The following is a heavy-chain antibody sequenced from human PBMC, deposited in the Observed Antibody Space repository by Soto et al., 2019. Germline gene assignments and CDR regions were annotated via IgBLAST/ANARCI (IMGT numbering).Heavy chain of an antibody. CDR1: GYTFTSYG. D-gene: IGHD2-2*02. CDR3: ARGIRYCSSTSCYTGAFDI. Sequence: QVQLVQSGAEVKKPGASVKVSCKASGYTFTSYGISWVQQAPGQGLEWMGWISAYNGNTNYAQKLQGRVTMTTDTSTSTAYMELRSLRSDDTAVYYCARGIRYCSSTSCYTGAFDIWGQGTMVTVSS. CDR2: ISAYNGNT. J-gene: IGHJ3*02. V-gene: IGHV1-18*04.